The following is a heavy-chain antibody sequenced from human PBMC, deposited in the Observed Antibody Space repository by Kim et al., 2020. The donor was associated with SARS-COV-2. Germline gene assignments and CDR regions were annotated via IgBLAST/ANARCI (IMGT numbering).Heavy chain of an antibody. Sequence: CPDSVKGRFIISRDNTKSALYLQMNSLRPEDTAVYYCVAEIGSRGFDPWGQGTLVTVSS. J-gene: IGHJ5*02. CDR3: VAEIGSRGFDP. V-gene: IGHV3-30*01. D-gene: IGHD3-10*01.